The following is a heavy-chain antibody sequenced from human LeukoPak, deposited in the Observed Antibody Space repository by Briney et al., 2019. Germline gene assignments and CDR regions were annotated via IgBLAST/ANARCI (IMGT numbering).Heavy chain of an antibody. V-gene: IGHV3-30*02. D-gene: IGHD6-19*01. Sequence: PGGSLRLSCAASGFTFSSYGMHWVRQAPGKGLECVAFIRYDKYYADSVKGRFTISRDNAKNTLYLQMNSLRAEDTAVYYCARSSGWYHYYYMDVWGKGTTVTVSS. J-gene: IGHJ6*03. CDR1: GFTFSSYG. CDR3: ARSSGWYHYYYMDV. CDR2: IRYDK.